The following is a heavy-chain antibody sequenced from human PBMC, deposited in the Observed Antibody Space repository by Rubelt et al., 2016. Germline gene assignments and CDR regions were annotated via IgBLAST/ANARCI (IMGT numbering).Heavy chain of an antibody. D-gene: IGHD3-3*01. CDR3: ATRSGIFGVEFTKGAFDI. V-gene: IGHV1-24*01. J-gene: IGHJ3*02. CDR1: GYTLTELS. Sequence: QVQLVPSGAEVKKPGASVKVSCKVSGYTLTELSMHWVRQAPGKGLEWMGGFDPEDGETIYAQKFQGRVTMTEDTSKDTADMELRRLRSEDTAVYYCATRSGIFGVEFTKGAFDIWGQGTMVTVSS. CDR2: FDPEDGET.